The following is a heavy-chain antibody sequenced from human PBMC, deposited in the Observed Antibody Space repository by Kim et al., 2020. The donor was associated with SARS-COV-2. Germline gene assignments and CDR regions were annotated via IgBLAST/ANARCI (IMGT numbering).Heavy chain of an antibody. Sequence: GGSLRLSCAASGFTFSSYGMHWVRQAPGKGLEWVAVIWYDGSNKYYADSVKGRFTISRDNSKNTLYLQMNSLRAEDTAVYYCARVYGDATGDTHYDYWGQGTLVTVSS. CDR1: GFTFSSYG. CDR2: IWYDGSNK. D-gene: IGHD4-17*01. CDR3: ARVYGDATGDTHYDY. V-gene: IGHV3-33*01. J-gene: IGHJ4*02.